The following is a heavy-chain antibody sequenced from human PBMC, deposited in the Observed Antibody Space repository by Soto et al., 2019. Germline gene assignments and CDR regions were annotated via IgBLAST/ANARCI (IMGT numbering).Heavy chain of an antibody. D-gene: IGHD1-26*01. J-gene: IGHJ4*02. CDR1: GGSFSGYY. V-gene: IGHV4-34*01. CDR2: INHSGST. CDR3: ARDRLNSGCYFDY. Sequence: SETLSLTCAVYGGSFSGYYWSWIRQPPGKGLEWIGEINHSGSTNYNPSLKSRVTISVDTSKNQFSLKLSSVTAADTAVYYCARDRLNSGCYFDYWGQGTLVTVSS.